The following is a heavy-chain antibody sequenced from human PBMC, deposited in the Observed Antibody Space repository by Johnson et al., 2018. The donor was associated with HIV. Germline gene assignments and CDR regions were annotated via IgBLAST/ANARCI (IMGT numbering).Heavy chain of an antibody. J-gene: IGHJ3*02. CDR2: INWNGGSS. CDR1: GFTFDDYG. V-gene: IGHV3-20*04. D-gene: IGHD3-22*01. CDR3: ARVIGDDSSGKAFDI. Sequence: VQLVESGGGVVRPGGSLRLSCAASGFTFDDYGMSWVRQAPWKGLEWVSGINWNGGSSGYADSVKGRFTISRDNAKNSLHLQMNSLRAEDTALYYCARVIGDDSSGKAFDIWGRGTMVTVSS.